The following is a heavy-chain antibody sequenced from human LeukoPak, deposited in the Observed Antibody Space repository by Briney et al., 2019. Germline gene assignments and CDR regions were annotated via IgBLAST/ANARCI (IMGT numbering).Heavy chain of an antibody. V-gene: IGHV4-4*08. CDR3: ARLWFGESSNYYYYYMDV. D-gene: IGHD3-10*01. Sequence: SETLSLTCTVSGGSISSHYWSWIRQPPGKGLEWIGYIYTSGSTNYNPSLKSRVTISVDTSKNQFSLKLSSVTAADTAVYYCARLWFGESSNYYYYYMDVWGKGTTVTVSS. CDR2: IYTSGST. J-gene: IGHJ6*03. CDR1: GGSISSHY.